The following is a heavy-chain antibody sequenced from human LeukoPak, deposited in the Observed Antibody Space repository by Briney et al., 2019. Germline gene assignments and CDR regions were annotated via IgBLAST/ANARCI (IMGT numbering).Heavy chain of an antibody. D-gene: IGHD6-13*01. V-gene: IGHV3-21*01. J-gene: IGHJ5*02. CDR3: AREDIAAAGPFDP. Sequence: GGSLRLSCAASGFTFSAYSLNWVRQAPGKGLEWISSISFSGTYIYYADSVKGRITISRDNAKNSLYLQMNSLRPEDTAVYYCAREDIAAAGPFDPWGQGTLVTVSS. CDR1: GFTFSAYS. CDR2: ISFSGTYI.